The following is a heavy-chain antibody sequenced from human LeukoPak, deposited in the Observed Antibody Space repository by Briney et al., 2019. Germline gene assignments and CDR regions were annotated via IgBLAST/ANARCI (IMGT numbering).Heavy chain of an antibody. Sequence: RGSLRLSCAASGFTFSSYEMNWVRQPPGKGLEWVSYISDSGSIIHYADSVKGRFTISRDNAKNSLYLHMNSLRAENTAVYLFARGVTMVRGVINYGGQGTVVTVSS. CDR1: GFTFSSYE. D-gene: IGHD3-10*01. CDR3: ARGVTMVRGVINY. CDR2: ISDSGSII. V-gene: IGHV3-48*03. J-gene: IGHJ4*02.